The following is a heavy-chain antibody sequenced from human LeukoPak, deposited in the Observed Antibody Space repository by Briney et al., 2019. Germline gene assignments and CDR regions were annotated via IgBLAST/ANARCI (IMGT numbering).Heavy chain of an antibody. J-gene: IGHJ3*02. D-gene: IGHD3-3*01. V-gene: IGHV1-2*02. CDR2: INPSSGGT. CDR3: ARLTYYDFWSGYNYAFDI. Sequence: ASVKVSCKASGYTFTGYYMHWVRQAPGQGLEWMGWINPSSGGTNYAQKFQGRVTMTRDTSISTDYTELSRLRSDDTAVYYCARLTYYDFWSGYNYAFDIWGQGTMVTVSS. CDR1: GYTFTGYY.